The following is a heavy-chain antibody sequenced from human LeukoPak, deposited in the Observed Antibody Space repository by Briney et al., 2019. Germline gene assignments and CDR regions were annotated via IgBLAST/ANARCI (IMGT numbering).Heavy chain of an antibody. J-gene: IGHJ4*02. CDR1: GFTFSNYI. CDR2: ISSSSSII. V-gene: IGHV3-48*04. Sequence: GGSLRLSCAASGFTFSNYIMNWVRQAPGKGLEWVSYISSSSSIIYYADSVKGRFTISRDNAKNSLYLQMNSLRAEDTAVYYCARLSMSFDYWSQGTLVTVSS. D-gene: IGHD2/OR15-2a*01. CDR3: ARLSMSFDY.